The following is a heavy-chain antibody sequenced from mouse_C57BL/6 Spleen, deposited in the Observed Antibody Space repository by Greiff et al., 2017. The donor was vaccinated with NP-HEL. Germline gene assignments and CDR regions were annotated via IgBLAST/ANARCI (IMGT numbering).Heavy chain of an antibody. V-gene: IGHV5-17*01. CDR1: GFTFSDYG. Sequence: EVQLVGSGGGLVKPGGSLKLSCAASGFTFSDYGMHWVRQAPEKGLEWVAYISSGSSTIYYADTVKGRFTISRDNAKNTLFLQMTSLRSEDTAMYYCARLHYYGSHYCDDWGQGTTLTVSS. CDR2: ISSGSSTI. D-gene: IGHD1-1*01. CDR3: ARLHYYGSHYCDD. J-gene: IGHJ2*01.